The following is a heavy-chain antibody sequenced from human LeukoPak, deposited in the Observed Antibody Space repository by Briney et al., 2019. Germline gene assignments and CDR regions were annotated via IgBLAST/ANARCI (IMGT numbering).Heavy chain of an antibody. CDR2: IYYSGSA. J-gene: IGHJ4*02. Sequence: SETLSLTCTVSGVSISSGGYYWSWIRQHPGKGLEWIGYIYYSGSAYYNPSLKSRVTISVDTSENQFSLKLSSVTAADTAVYYCARVNYGSATKEDYWGQGTLVTVSS. CDR1: GVSISSGGYY. CDR3: ARVNYGSATKEDY. D-gene: IGHD3-10*01. V-gene: IGHV4-31*03.